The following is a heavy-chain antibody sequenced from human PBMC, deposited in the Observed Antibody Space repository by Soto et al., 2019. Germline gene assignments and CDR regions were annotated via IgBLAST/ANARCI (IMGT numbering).Heavy chain of an antibody. CDR3: AKGTPQGGFDY. CDR2: IYPGDSDT. J-gene: IGHJ4*02. V-gene: IGHV5-51*01. Sequence: PGESLKISCQASGYSFTNYWIVWVRQMPGKGLEWMGFIYPGDSDTRYSPSFQGQVTISADKCISTAYLQWSSLEASDSAMYYCAKGTPQGGFDYWGQGTLVTAPQ. CDR1: GYSFTNYW. D-gene: IGHD3-16*01.